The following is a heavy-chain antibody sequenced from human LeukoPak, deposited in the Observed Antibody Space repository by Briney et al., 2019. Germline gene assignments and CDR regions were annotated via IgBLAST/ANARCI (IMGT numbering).Heavy chain of an antibody. J-gene: IGHJ3*01. CDR2: ISGSGGST. V-gene: IGHV3-23*01. CDR1: GFTFSSDA. D-gene: IGHD2-15*01. CDR3: AKEEHHCSGGSCYSVGAFGA. Sequence: GGSLRLSCAASGFTFSSDAMSWVRQAPGKGLEWVSAISGSGGSTYYADSVKGRFTISRDDSKSTLYLQMSSLRAEDSAVYYCAKEEHHCSGGSCYSVGAFGAWGRGTMVTISS.